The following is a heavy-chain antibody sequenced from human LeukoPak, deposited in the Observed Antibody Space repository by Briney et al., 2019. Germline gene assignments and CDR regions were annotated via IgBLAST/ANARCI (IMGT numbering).Heavy chain of an antibody. CDR2: IYSGGST. J-gene: IGHJ4*02. CDR3: ARAAGSSGYYYFDY. Sequence: GGSLRLSCAASGFTVSSNYMSWVRQAPGKGLEWVSVIYSGGSTYYADSVKGRFTISRDNSKNTPHLQMNSLRAEDTAVYYCARAAGSSGYYYFDYWGQGTLVTVSS. V-gene: IGHV3-53*01. D-gene: IGHD3-22*01. CDR1: GFTVSSNY.